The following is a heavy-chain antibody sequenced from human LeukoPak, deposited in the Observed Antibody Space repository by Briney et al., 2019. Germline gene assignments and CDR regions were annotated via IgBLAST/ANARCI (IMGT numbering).Heavy chain of an antibody. V-gene: IGHV1-69*06. Sequence: SVKLSCTASGCTFSSYAISWVRQAPGEGLEWMGGMIPIVSTANYAQKLEGRVTITADKSTRTAYMERSSLRSEETAVYYWARARGGRGWYTGNVSYGMDGWGKGTTVTVSS. CDR1: GCTFSSYA. CDR3: ARARGGRGWYTGNVSYGMDG. J-gene: IGHJ6*04. D-gene: IGHD6-19*01. CDR2: MIPIVSTA.